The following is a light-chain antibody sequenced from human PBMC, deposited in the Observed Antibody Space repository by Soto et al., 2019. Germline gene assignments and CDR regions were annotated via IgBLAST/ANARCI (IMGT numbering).Light chain of an antibody. V-gene: IGLV1-44*01. CDR1: SSNIGSNT. CDR2: SNN. J-gene: IGLJ2*01. CDR3: ATWDDSLNSVV. Sequence: QSALTQSPSASGTPGQRVTISCSGSSSNIGSNTVSWYQQLPGTAPKLLIYSNNRRPSGVPDRFSGSQSGTSASLAVSGLQSEDEADYYCATWDDSLNSVVFGGGTKVTVL.